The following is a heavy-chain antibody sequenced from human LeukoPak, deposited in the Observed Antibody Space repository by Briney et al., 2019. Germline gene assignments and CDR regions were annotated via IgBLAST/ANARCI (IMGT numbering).Heavy chain of an antibody. CDR3: ARFHSGPSGWYVLWYFDL. D-gene: IGHD6-19*01. Sequence: KSSETLSLTCTVSGGSVSSYYWSWIRQPPGKGLEWIGYIYNSENTKSNSSLTSRVTMSVDTSKNQFFLKLSSVTAAGTAVYYCARFHSGPSGWYVLWYFDLWGRGTLVTVSS. V-gene: IGHV4-4*09. CDR1: GGSVSSYY. CDR2: IYNSENT. J-gene: IGHJ2*01.